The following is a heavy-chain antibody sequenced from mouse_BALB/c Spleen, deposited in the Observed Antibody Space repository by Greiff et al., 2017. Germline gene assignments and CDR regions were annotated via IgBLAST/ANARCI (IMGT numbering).Heavy chain of an antibody. J-gene: IGHJ2*01. CDR3: ARRRTTATLDYFDY. D-gene: IGHD1-2*01. CDR1: GFTFSSYT. V-gene: IGHV5-12-2*01. CDR2: ISNGGGST. Sequence: EVKLVESGGGLVQPGGSLKLSCAASGFTFSSYTMSWVRQTPEKRLEWVAYISNGGGSTYYPDTVKGRFTISRDNAKNTLYLQMSSLKSEDTAMYYCARRRTTATLDYFDYWGQGTTLTVSS.